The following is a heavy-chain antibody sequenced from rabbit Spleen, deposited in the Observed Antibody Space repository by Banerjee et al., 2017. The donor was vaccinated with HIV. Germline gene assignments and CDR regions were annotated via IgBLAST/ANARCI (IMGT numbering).Heavy chain of an antibody. CDR1: GFTLSTNW. CDR2: IDLSDGET. V-gene: IGHV1S45*01. CDR3: ARDGNL. Sequence: QEQLEESGGDLVKPEGSLTLTCTASGFTLSTNWMCWVRQAPGKGLEWVACIDLSDGETYYANWAKGRLTISKTSSTTVTLQMTSLTAADTATYFCARDGNLWGPGTLVTVS. J-gene: IGHJ4*01.